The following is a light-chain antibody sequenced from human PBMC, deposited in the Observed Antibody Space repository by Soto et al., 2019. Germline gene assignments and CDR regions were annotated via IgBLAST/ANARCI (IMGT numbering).Light chain of an antibody. J-gene: IGKJ3*01. CDR2: AAS. V-gene: IGKV1-27*01. Sequence: DIQMTQSPSSLSASIGDRVTITCRASQAISDYLAWYQQKPGKVPNLLIYAASTLQSGVPSRFSGSGSGTEFTLTISSLQSEDVASYYCQRYGGTPYTFGPGIKVDIK. CDR3: QRYGGTPYT. CDR1: QAISDY.